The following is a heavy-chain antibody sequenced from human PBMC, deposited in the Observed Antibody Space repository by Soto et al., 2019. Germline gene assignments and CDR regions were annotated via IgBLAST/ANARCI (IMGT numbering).Heavy chain of an antibody. CDR3: ARDTYDTTGYPLDY. D-gene: IGHD3-22*01. Sequence: ASVKVSCKASGYTFTSNPMNWVRQAPGQRPEWMGVINVGNGNTRYSQKFQGRVTMTRDTSATTAYMELSSLRSDDTAIYYCARDTYDTTGYPLDYWGQGTLVTVSS. CDR1: GYTFTSNP. CDR2: INVGNGNT. V-gene: IGHV1-3*01. J-gene: IGHJ4*02.